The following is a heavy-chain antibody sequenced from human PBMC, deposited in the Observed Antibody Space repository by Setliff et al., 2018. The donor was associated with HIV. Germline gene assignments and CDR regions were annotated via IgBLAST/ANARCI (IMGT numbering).Heavy chain of an antibody. V-gene: IGHV4-59*08. Sequence: PSETLSLTCAVSGGSISSYYWSWIRQPPGKGLEWIGDLYYSGSSHYNPSLKSRVTISVDTSRNQFSLRLSSVTAADTAVYYCARRPSPYYYYDSSGYSGGNVDYWGQGTLVTVSS. CDR3: ARRPSPYYYYDSSGYSGGNVDY. J-gene: IGHJ4*02. CDR1: GGSISSYY. D-gene: IGHD3-22*01. CDR2: LYYSGSS.